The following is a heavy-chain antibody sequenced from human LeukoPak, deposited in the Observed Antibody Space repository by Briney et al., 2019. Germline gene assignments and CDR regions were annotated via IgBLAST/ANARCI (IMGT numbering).Heavy chain of an antibody. CDR1: GFTFSSYT. Sequence: PGGSLRLSCAASGFTFSSYTMNWVRQAPGKGLEWVSSISSSSSYIFYADSVKGRFTISRDNAKNSRYLQMNSLRAEDTAVYYCARDLNPVSMITFGGDDYGMDVWGQGTTVTVSS. CDR2: ISSSSSYI. CDR3: ARDLNPVSMITFGGDDYGMDV. J-gene: IGHJ6*02. V-gene: IGHV3-21*01. D-gene: IGHD3-16*01.